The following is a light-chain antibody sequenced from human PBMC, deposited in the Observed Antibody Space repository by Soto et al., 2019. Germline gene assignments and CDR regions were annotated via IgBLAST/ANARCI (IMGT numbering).Light chain of an antibody. CDR2: GAS. J-gene: IGKJ5*01. V-gene: IGKV3D-20*02. CDR3: QQRNSWPPTFT. CDR1: HSVSSSY. Sequence: EIVLTQSPGTLSLSPGERAALSCRASHSVSSSYLAWYQQKPGQAPRLLIYGASSRATGIPDRFSGSGSGTEFTLTISSLQSEDFAVYYCQQRNSWPPTFTFGQGTRLEIK.